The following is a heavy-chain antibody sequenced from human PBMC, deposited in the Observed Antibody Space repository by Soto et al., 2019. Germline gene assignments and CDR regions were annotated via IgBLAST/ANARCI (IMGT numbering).Heavy chain of an antibody. V-gene: IGHV3-7*03. CDR1: GFTFSSYW. Sequence: PGGSLRLSCAASGFTFSSYWMSWVRQAPGKGLEWVANIKQDGSEKYYVDSVKGRFTISRDNAKNSLYLQMNSLRAEDTAVYYCARDLPQWELELTTWFDPWGQGTLVTVSS. CDR2: IKQDGSEK. CDR3: ARDLPQWELELTTWFDP. D-gene: IGHD1-7*01. J-gene: IGHJ5*02.